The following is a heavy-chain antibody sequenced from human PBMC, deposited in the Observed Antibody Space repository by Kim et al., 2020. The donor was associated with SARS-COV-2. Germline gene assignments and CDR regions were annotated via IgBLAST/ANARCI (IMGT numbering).Heavy chain of an antibody. Sequence: GRFTISRDNSKNTLYLQMNSLRAEDTAVYYCAKADSGSRSFHYYYYGMDVWGQGTTVTVSS. J-gene: IGHJ6*02. V-gene: IGHV3-33*06. D-gene: IGHD1-26*01. CDR3: AKADSGSRSFHYYYYGMDV.